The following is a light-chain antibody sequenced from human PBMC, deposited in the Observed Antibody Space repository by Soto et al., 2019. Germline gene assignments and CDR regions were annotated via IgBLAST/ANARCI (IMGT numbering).Light chain of an antibody. J-gene: IGKJ2*01. CDR2: RAS. Sequence: DIQMTQSPSSLSASVEDSVTITCRATQDISTFLNCYQQRPGKAPNVLIYRASTLQGDVPSRFSGSGSGTDFTLTISGLQPEDFAIYYCQQSYSTPFTFGQGTQVEV. CDR1: QDISTF. CDR3: QQSYSTPFT. V-gene: IGKV1-39*01.